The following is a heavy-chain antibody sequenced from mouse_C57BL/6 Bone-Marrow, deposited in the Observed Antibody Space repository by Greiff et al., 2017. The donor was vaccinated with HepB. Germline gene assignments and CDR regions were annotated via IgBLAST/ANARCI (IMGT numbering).Heavy chain of an antibody. D-gene: IGHD1-1*01. CDR1: GYTLTSYG. J-gene: IGHJ4*01. Sequence: VQLQQSGAELARPGASVKLSCKASGYTLTSYGISGVKQRTGQGLEWIGEIYPRSGNTYYNEKFKGKATLTADKSSSTAYMELRSLTSEDSAVYFSARGFTTVVATDYAMGYWGQGTSVTVSS. V-gene: IGHV1-81*01. CDR3: ARGFTTVVATDYAMGY. CDR2: IYPRSGNT.